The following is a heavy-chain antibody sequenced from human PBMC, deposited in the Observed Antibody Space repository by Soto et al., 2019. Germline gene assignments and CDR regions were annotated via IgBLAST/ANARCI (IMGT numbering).Heavy chain of an antibody. CDR2: IYYSGST. V-gene: IGHV4-59*01. J-gene: IGHJ4*02. Sequence: SETLSLTCTVSGGSISSYYWSWIRQPPGKGLEWIGYIYYSGSTNYNPSLKSRVTISVDTSKNQFSLKLSSVTAADTAVYYCARETPMYSSSWYFYYWGQGTLVTVS. D-gene: IGHD6-13*01. CDR3: ARETPMYSSSWYFYY. CDR1: GGSISSYY.